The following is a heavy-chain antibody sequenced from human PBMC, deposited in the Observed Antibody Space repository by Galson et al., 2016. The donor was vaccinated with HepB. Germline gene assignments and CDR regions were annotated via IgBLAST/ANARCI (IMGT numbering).Heavy chain of an antibody. J-gene: IGHJ4*02. Sequence: SVKVSCKASGYTFINYGISGVRQAPGQGLEWIRCISVNIGNTTYAQKRQDRVTMTTDTSTSTAYMELRSLRSDDTAVYYCARESLYCSGGNCYSPLGDYWGQGTLVTVSS. V-gene: IGHV1-18*04. CDR1: GYTFINYG. CDR3: ARESLYCSGGNCYSPLGDY. CDR2: ISVNIGNT. D-gene: IGHD2-15*01.